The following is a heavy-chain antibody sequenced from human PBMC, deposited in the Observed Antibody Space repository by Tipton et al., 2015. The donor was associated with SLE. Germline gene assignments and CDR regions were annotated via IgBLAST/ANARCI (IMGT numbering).Heavy chain of an antibody. J-gene: IGHJ4*02. D-gene: IGHD2-2*01. CDR1: GGSFSGYY. Sequence: LRLSCAVYGGSFSGYYWSWIRQPPGKGLEWIGEINHSGSTNYNPSLKSRVTISVDTSKNQFSLKLSSVTAADTAVYYCARPHYCSSTSCPLYFDYWGQGTLVTVSS. CDR2: INHSGST. CDR3: ARPHYCSSTSCPLYFDY. V-gene: IGHV4-34*01.